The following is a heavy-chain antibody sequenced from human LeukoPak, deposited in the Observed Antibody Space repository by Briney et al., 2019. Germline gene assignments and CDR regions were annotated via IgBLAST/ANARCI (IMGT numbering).Heavy chain of an antibody. D-gene: IGHD5-24*01. Sequence: GGSLRLSCAASGFPFSTSAMSWVRQALGKGLEWISGISGVDDTTYYADSEKGRFTISKDTSKNTLYLQVSSLRDEDTALYYCAKYTGRLVENYFDYWGQGILVTVSS. CDR2: ISGVDDTT. CDR1: GFPFSTSA. V-gene: IGHV3-23*01. J-gene: IGHJ4*02. CDR3: AKYTGRLVENYFDY.